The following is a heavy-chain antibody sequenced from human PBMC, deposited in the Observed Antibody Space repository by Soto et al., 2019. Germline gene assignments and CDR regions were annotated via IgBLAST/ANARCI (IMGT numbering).Heavy chain of an antibody. D-gene: IGHD6-19*01. CDR1: GGTFSSYA. CDR3: ARGPVEQWLVVRDDAFDI. J-gene: IGHJ3*02. Sequence: SVKVSCKASGGTFSSYAISWVRQAPGQGLEWMGGIIPIFGTANYAQKFQGRVTITADESTSTAYMELSGLRSEDTAVYYCARGPVEQWLVVRDDAFDIWGQGTMVTVSS. V-gene: IGHV1-69*13. CDR2: IIPIFGTA.